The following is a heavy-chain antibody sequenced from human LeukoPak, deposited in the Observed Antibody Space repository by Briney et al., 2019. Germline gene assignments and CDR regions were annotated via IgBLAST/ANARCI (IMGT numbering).Heavy chain of an antibody. CDR2: IRSKAYGGTT. CDR1: GFTFGDYA. V-gene: IGHV3-49*03. CDR3: TRDYYDSSGYRNY. J-gene: IGHJ4*02. Sequence: GGSLRLSCTASGFTFGDYAMSWFRQAPGKGLEWVGFIRSKAYGGTTEYAASVKGRFTISRDDSKSIAYLQMNSLKTEDTAVYYCTRDYYDSSGYRNYWGQGTLVTVSS. D-gene: IGHD3-22*01.